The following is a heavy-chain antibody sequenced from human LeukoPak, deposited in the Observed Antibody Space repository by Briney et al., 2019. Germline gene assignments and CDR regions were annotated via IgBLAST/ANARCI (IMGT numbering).Heavy chain of an antibody. V-gene: IGHV4-39*01. CDR1: GGSISSSYYY. CDR3: ARHYGP. Sequence: PSETLSLTCTVSGGSISSSYYYWGWIRQPPGKGLEWIGSIYSSGSTYYNPSLKSRATISVDTSKNQFSLKLTSVTAADTAGYYCARHYGPWGQGTLVTVSS. J-gene: IGHJ5*02. D-gene: IGHD4-17*01. CDR2: IYSSGST.